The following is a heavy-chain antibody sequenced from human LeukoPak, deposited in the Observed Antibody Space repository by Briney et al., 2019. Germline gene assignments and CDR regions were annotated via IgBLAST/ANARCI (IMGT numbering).Heavy chain of an antibody. J-gene: IGHJ5*02. V-gene: IGHV3-48*04. CDR2: IISSSSTI. Sequence: GGSLRLSCSASGFTFSSYSMNWLPQAPGKGLEWGSYIISSSSTIYYADSVKGRFTISRDNAKNSLYLQMNSLRAEDTAVYYCARHVGLSPPRFDPWGQGPLVTVSS. CDR1: GFTFSSYS. D-gene: IGHD1-26*01. CDR3: ARHVGLSPPRFDP.